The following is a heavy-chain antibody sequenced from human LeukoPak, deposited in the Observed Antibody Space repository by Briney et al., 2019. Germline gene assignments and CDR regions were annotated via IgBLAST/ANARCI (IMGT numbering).Heavy chain of an antibody. CDR2: IYYSGST. Sequence: SETLSLTCTVSGGSISSGGYCWSWIRQHPGKGLEWIGYIYYSGSTYYNPSLKSQVTISVDTSKNQFSLKLSSVTAADTAVYYCARAPLGIDYYYYYGMDVWGQGTTVTVSS. V-gene: IGHV4-31*01. CDR3: ARAPLGIDYYYYYGMDV. J-gene: IGHJ6*02. D-gene: IGHD2-21*01. CDR1: GGSISSGGYC.